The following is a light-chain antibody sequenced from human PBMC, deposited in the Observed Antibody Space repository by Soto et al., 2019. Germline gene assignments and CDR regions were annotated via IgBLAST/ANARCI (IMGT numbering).Light chain of an antibody. Sequence: DIQMTQSPSTLSASVGDRVTITCRASQSISSWLAWYQHKPGQAPKLLIYAATSLQSGVPSRFSGSGSGTDFTLTISSLQPEDFAKYYCQQSYSIPETFGQGTKVDIK. V-gene: IGKV1-39*01. CDR3: QQSYSIPET. J-gene: IGKJ1*01. CDR1: QSISSW. CDR2: AAT.